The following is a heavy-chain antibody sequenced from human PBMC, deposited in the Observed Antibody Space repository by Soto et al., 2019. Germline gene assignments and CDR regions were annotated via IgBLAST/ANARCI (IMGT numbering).Heavy chain of an antibody. V-gene: IGHV4-59*01. D-gene: IGHD2-8*01. Sequence: PSETLSLTCTVSGGSISSYYWTWIRQPPGKGLEWIGYIYNGGRTNYNPSLKSRVTISMDTSKNQFSLKFNSVSAADTAVFFCARAGGVLGLYAFDIWGQGTMVTVSS. CDR3: ARAGGVLGLYAFDI. CDR2: IYNGGRT. J-gene: IGHJ3*02. CDR1: GGSISSYY.